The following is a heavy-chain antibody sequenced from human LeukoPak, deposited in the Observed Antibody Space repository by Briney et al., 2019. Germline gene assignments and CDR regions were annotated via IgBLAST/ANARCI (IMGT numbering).Heavy chain of an antibody. Sequence: SQTLSLTCAISGDSFSTNSAAWNWIRQSPSRGLEWLGRTYYRSKWYNDYAVSVKSRITINPDTSKNQFSLQLHSVTPDDTALYYCTREDRGYTFGWDFWGQGTLVTVSS. CDR1: GDSFSTNSAA. CDR2: TYYRSKWYN. D-gene: IGHD5-18*01. V-gene: IGHV6-1*01. J-gene: IGHJ4*02. CDR3: TREDRGYTFGWDF.